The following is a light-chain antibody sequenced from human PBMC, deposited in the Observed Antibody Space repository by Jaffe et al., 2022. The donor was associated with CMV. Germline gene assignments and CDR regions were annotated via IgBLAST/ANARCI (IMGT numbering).Light chain of an antibody. J-gene: IGLJ2*01. CDR2: EVS. V-gene: IGLV2-8*01. Sequence: QSALTQPPSASGSPGQSVTISCTGTSSDVNKYNSVSWYQQYPDKAPKLMIYEVSKRPSGVPDRFSGSRSGNTASLTVSGLQAEDEADYYCSSFAGSNNLVFGGGTKLTVL. CDR1: SSDVNKYNS. CDR3: SSFAGSNNLV.